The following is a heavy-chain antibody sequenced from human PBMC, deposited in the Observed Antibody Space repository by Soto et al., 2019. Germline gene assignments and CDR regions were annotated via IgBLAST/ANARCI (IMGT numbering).Heavy chain of an antibody. Sequence: ASVKVSCKASGGTFSSYAISWVRQAPGQGLEWMGWINPSIGTAKYAQKFQGRVTITRDTSASTAYMELSSLRSEDTAVYYCARGFPLWFDPWGQGTLVTVSS. CDR3: ARGFPLWFDP. J-gene: IGHJ5*02. CDR2: INPSIGTA. D-gene: IGHD3-16*02. V-gene: IGHV1-69*05. CDR1: GGTFSSYA.